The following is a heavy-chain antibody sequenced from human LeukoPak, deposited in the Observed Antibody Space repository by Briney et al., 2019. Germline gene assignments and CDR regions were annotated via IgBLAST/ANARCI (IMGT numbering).Heavy chain of an antibody. D-gene: IGHD3-22*01. J-gene: IGHJ4*02. CDR2: IYHSGST. V-gene: IGHV4-34*01. CDR3: ARGGYYDSSGYPFDY. Sequence: PSETLSLTCAVYGGSFSGYYWSWIRQPPGKGLEWIGEIYHSGSTNYNPSLKSRVTISVDTSKNQFSLKLSSVTAADTAVYYCARGGYYDSSGYPFDYWGQGTLVTVSS. CDR1: GGSFSGYY.